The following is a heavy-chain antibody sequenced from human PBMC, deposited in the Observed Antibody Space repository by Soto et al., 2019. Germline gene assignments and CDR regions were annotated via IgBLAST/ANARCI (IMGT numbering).Heavy chain of an antibody. CDR3: AKDRRYYGSGSYYST. V-gene: IGHV3-23*01. J-gene: IGHJ5*02. CDR1: GFTFSSYS. D-gene: IGHD3-10*01. Sequence: GSLLRSCSASGFTFSSYSMSWVRQAPGKGLEWVSAISGSGGSTYYADSVKGRFTISRDNSKNTLYLQMNSLRAEDTAVYYCAKDRRYYGSGSYYSTWGQGTLVTVYS. CDR2: ISGSGGST.